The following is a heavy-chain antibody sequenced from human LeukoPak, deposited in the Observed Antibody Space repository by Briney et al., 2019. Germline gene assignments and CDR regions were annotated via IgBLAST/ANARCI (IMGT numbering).Heavy chain of an antibody. CDR1: GGSLSGYY. V-gene: IGHV4-34*01. CDR3: ASPSLGAGGYFDY. Sequence: SETLSLTCAVYGGSLSGYYWSWIRQPPGKGLEWIGEINHSGSTNYNPSLKSRVTISVDTSKNQFSLKLSSVTAADTAVYYCASPSLGAGGYFDYWGQGTLVTVSS. CDR2: INHSGST. D-gene: IGHD2-8*02. J-gene: IGHJ4*02.